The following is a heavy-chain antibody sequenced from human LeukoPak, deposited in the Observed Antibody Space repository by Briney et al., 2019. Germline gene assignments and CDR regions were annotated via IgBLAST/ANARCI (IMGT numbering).Heavy chain of an antibody. CDR1: GFTGDDYA. CDR3: AKGSTANYDSSEHWFDP. V-gene: IGHV3-9*01. Sequence: PGRSLILSWVVSGFTGDDYAMHWVRQAPAKGLEWVSGISWNSGNIGYADSVKGRFTISRDNAKNSLYLEMNSLRTEDTALYYCAKGSTANYDSSEHWFDPWGQGTLVTVSS. J-gene: IGHJ5*02. D-gene: IGHD3-22*01. CDR2: ISWNSGNI.